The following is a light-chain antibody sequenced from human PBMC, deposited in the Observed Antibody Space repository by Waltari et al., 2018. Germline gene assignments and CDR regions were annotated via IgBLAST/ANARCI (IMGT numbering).Light chain of an antibody. V-gene: IGLV4-69*01. Sequence: TCTLSSGHSSYVIAWHQQQPEKGPRYLMKLNSDGSHSKGDGIPDRFSGSSSGAERYLTISSLQSEDEADYYCQTWGTGVVFGGGTKLTVL. CDR3: QTWGTGVV. J-gene: IGLJ2*01. CDR2: LNSDGSH. CDR1: SGHSSYV.